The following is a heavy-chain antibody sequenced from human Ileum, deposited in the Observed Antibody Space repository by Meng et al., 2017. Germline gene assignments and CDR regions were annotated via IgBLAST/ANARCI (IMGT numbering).Heavy chain of an antibody. J-gene: IGHJ4*02. Sequence: QVPLQESGPGLVEHSVTPSLTCACSGRSISSSDWWSWVRQPPGKGLEWIAEMNLGGSPNYNPSLKSRVTMSVDKSNDHLSLQLTSVTAADTAVYYCAHIFDSWGQGTLVTVSS. CDR3: AHIFDS. CDR1: GRSISSSDW. V-gene: IGHV4-4*02. CDR2: MNLGGSP.